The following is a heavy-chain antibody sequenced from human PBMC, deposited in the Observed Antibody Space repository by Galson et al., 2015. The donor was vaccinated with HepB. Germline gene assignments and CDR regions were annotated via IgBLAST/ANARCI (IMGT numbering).Heavy chain of an antibody. CDR3: ARIPSNYDSWFDP. D-gene: IGHD4-11*01. CDR1: GGTFSSYA. CDR2: IIPIFGTA. V-gene: IGHV1-69*01. Sequence: SCKASGGTFSSYAISWVRQAPGQGLEWMGGIIPIFGTANYAQKFQGRVTITADESTSTAYMELSSLRSEDTAVYYCARIPSNYDSWFDPWGQGTLVTVSS. J-gene: IGHJ5*02.